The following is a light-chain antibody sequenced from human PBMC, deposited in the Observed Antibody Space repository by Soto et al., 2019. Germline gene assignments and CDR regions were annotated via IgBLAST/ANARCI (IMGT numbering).Light chain of an antibody. CDR1: QDISNF. CDR2: AAA. J-gene: IGKJ3*01. Sequence: DIQMTQSPSSLSVSVGDRVTITCRASQDISNFLAWVQQKPGKAPKSLIYAAASLHDGVPPKFSGSGSGTDFTLTISSLQPEDIATYYCQQSYSRVFTFGPGTKVDF. V-gene: IGKV1-16*02. CDR3: QQSYSRVFT.